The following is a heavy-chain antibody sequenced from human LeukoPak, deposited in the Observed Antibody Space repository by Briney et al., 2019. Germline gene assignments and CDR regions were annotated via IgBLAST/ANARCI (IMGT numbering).Heavy chain of an antibody. J-gene: IGHJ4*02. D-gene: IGHD3-16*01. CDR1: GFTVSSNY. CDR2: IYGGGST. CDR3: ARGPRRGENFDY. V-gene: IGHV3-53*01. Sequence: GGSLRLSCAASGFTVSSNYMSWVRQAPGKGLEWVSVIYGGGSTYYADSVKGRFTISRDNSKNTLYLQMNSLRAEDTAVYYCARGPRRGENFDYWGQGTLVTVSS.